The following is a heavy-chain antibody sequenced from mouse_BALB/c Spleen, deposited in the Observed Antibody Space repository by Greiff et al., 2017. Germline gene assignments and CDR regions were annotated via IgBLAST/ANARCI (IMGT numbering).Heavy chain of an antibody. V-gene: IGHV5-12-2*01. CDR3: ARGALEVCGYDEGFDY. Sequence: EVQLVESGGGLVQPGGSLKLSCAASGFTFSSYTMSWVRQTPEKRLEWVAYISNGGGSTYYPDTVKGRFTISRDNAKNTLYLQMSSLKSEDTAMYYCARGALEVCGYDEGFDYWGQGTTLTVSS. CDR1: GFTFSSYT. CDR2: ISNGGGST. J-gene: IGHJ2*01. D-gene: IGHD2-2*01.